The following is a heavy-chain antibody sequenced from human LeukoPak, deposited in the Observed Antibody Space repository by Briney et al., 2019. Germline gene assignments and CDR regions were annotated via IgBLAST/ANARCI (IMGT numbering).Heavy chain of an antibody. CDR1: GGSISSYY. D-gene: IGHD6-13*01. CDR3: ARELPGTGPFDS. Sequence: PSETLTLTCSVSGGSISSYYWSWIRQPPGKGLEWIGYIYYSGSTNYNPSRKSRVTISVDTSKNQFSLKLSSVAAADTAVYYCARELPGTGPFDSWGQGTLATVSS. V-gene: IGHV4-59*01. CDR2: IYYSGST. J-gene: IGHJ4*02.